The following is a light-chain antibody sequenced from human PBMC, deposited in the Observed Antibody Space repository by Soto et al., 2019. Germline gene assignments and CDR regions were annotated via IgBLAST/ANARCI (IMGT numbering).Light chain of an antibody. CDR2: GAS. CDR3: QQYNNWPPTT. CDR1: QSVSSN. Sequence: EMVMTQSPATLSVSSGERATLSCRASQSVSSNLAWYQQKPGQAPRLLIYGASTRATGIPARFSGSGSGTEFTLTISSLQSEDFAVYYCQQYNNWPPTTFGQGTRLEIK. V-gene: IGKV3-15*01. J-gene: IGKJ5*01.